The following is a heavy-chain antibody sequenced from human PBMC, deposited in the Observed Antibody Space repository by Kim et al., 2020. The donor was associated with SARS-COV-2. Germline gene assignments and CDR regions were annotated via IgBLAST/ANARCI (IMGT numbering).Heavy chain of an antibody. CDR2: IIPIFGTA. Sequence: SVKVSCKASGGTFSSYAISWVRQAPGQGLEWMGGIIPIFGTANYAQKFQGRVTITADESTSTAYMELSSLRSEDTAVYYCARDDGRDTPYHDDAFDIWGQGTMVTVSS. J-gene: IGHJ3*02. CDR3: ARDDGRDTPYHDDAFDI. V-gene: IGHV1-69*13. D-gene: IGHD2-2*01. CDR1: GGTFSSYA.